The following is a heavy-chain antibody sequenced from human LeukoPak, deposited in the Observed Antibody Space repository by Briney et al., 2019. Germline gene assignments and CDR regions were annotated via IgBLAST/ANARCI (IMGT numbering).Heavy chain of an antibody. CDR1: GFTFSRYW. CDR2: INEDGSAQ. D-gene: IGHD4-17*01. Sequence: GGSLRLSCAASGFTFSRYWMSWVRQAPGKGLEWVANINEDGSAQYYVDSVKGRSTISRDNTKKSLYLQMNSLRAEDTALYYCARGTDASTGGAFDIWGQGTMVTVSS. J-gene: IGHJ3*02. V-gene: IGHV3-7*01. CDR3: ARGTDASTGGAFDI.